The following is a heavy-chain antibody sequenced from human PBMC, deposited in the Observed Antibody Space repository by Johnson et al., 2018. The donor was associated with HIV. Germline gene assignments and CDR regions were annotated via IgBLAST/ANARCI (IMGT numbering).Heavy chain of an antibody. D-gene: IGHD3-22*01. Sequence: QVQLVESGGGLVQPGRSLRLSCAASGFTFDDYAMHWVRQAPGKGLEWVAVIWYDGSNKYFTDSVRGRFTISRDNSKNTLFLQMNSLRAEDTAVYYCVRRFHDSSAFDIWGQGTLVTVSS. CDR2: IWYDGSNK. CDR1: GFTFDDYA. V-gene: IGHV3-30*04. J-gene: IGHJ3*02. CDR3: VRRFHDSSAFDI.